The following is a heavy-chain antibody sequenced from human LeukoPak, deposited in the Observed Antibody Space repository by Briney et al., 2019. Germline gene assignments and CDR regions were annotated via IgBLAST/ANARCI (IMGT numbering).Heavy chain of an antibody. V-gene: IGHV3-74*01. CDR1: GFTFSSYW. Sequence: GGSLRLSCAASGFTFSSYWMHWVRQAPGKGLVWVSRINSDGSSTSYADSVKGRFTISRDNAKNTLYLQMNSLRAEDTAVYCCARVGLWFGESRAFDYWGQGTLVTVSS. CDR2: INSDGSST. D-gene: IGHD3-10*01. J-gene: IGHJ4*02. CDR3: ARVGLWFGESRAFDY.